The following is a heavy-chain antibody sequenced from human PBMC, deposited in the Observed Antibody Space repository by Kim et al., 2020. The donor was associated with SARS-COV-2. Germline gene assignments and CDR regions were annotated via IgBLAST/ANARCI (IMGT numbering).Heavy chain of an antibody. CDR3: AREPVIYYDSSGYLSYGMDV. D-gene: IGHD3-22*01. V-gene: IGHV3-48*02. CDR1: GFTFSTYS. CDR2: ISKNCDTL. J-gene: IGHJ6*02. Sequence: GGSLRLSCAASGFTFSTYSMNWVRQAPVEGLEWVSYISKNCDTLYYADSVKGRFTISRDNAKNSLYLQMNSLRDEDTAVYYCAREPVIYYDSSGYLSYGMDVWGQGTTVTVSS.